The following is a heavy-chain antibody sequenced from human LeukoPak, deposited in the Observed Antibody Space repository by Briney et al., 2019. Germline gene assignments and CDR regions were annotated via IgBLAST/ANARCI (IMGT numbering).Heavy chain of an antibody. J-gene: IGHJ4*02. CDR2: IYWDGRS. V-gene: IGHV3-9*01. D-gene: IGHD2-2*01. Sequence: GGSLRLSCVGSGVNLRDHAMHWVRQVPGKGLEWVSGIYWDGRSDCADSVRGRFTTSRDNAKNSLYLQMSSLRAEDTAVYYCARYPRWDIVVVPSGDPPAYYWGQGTLVTVSS. CDR3: ARYPRWDIVVVPSGDPPAYY. CDR1: GVNLRDHA.